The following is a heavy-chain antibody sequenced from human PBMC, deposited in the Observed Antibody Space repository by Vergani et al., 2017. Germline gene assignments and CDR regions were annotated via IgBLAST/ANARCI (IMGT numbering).Heavy chain of an antibody. CDR2: ISAYNGNT. J-gene: IGHJ2*01. V-gene: IGHV1-18*01. CDR3: ARASRPYSGSPWDYWYFDL. D-gene: IGHD1-26*01. CDR1: GYTFTSYG. Sequence: QVQLVQSGAEVKKPGASVKVSCKASGYTFTSYGISWVRQAPGQGLEWMGWISAYNGNTNYAQKLQGRVTMTTDTSTSTAYMELSRLRSDDTAVYYCARASRPYSGSPWDYWYFDLWGRGTLVTVSS.